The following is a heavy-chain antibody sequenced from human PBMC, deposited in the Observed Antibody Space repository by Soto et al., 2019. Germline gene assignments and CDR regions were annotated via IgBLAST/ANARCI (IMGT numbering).Heavy chain of an antibody. CDR2: INPDSGAT. CDR1: GYSSTGYY. Sequence: APSVKVSCTASGYSSTGYYIHWVRQAPGQGLEWMGWINPDSGATNYAQNFQGRVTLTSDTSISTASMDLTSLTSDDTAVYYCARGDYGTGGYPFPYFDYWGQGTLGTFSS. CDR3: ARGDYGTGGYPFPYFDY. J-gene: IGHJ4*02. V-gene: IGHV1-2*02. D-gene: IGHD2-8*02.